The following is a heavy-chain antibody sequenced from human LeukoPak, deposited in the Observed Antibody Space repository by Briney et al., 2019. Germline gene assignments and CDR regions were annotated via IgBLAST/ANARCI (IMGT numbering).Heavy chain of an antibody. V-gene: IGHV3-11*01. Sequence: GGSLRLSCAASGFTFSDYYMSWIRQAPGKGLEGVSYISSSGSTIYYADSVRGRFTISGDNAKNSLYLQMNSLRDENTAVYFCASGVAARPPNPYYFAYWGRGTLVPVSS. CDR1: GFTFSDYY. CDR3: ASGVAARPPNPYYFAY. D-gene: IGHD6-6*01. J-gene: IGHJ4*02. CDR2: ISSSGSTI.